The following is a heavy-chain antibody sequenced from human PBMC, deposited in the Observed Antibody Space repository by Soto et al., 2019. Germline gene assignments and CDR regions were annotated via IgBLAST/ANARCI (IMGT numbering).Heavy chain of an antibody. Sequence: QVQLVQSGAEVKKPGASVKVSCEASGYTFTSYDINWVRQATGQGREWMGWMNPNSGNTGYAQRFQGRVTMTRNTSISTAYLELSSLRSEDTAVYYCARVLREEGYCSGGSCYFNFWGQGTLVTVSS. CDR2: MNPNSGNT. V-gene: IGHV1-8*01. CDR3: ARVLREEGYCSGGSCYFNF. D-gene: IGHD2-15*01. CDR1: GYTFTSYD. J-gene: IGHJ4*02.